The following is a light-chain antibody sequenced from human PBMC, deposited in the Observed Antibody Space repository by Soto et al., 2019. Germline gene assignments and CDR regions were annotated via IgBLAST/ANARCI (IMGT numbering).Light chain of an antibody. J-gene: IGKJ1*01. CDR3: QQSYSTPWT. CDR1: QDIRND. Sequence: DIQMTQSPSSLSASVGDRVSITCRPSQDIRNDLGWFQVKPGKAPKSLIYAASRLQSGVPSRFSGSGSGTEFTLTVSSLQPEDFATYYCQQSYSTPWTFGQGTKVDIK. V-gene: IGKV1-17*01. CDR2: AAS.